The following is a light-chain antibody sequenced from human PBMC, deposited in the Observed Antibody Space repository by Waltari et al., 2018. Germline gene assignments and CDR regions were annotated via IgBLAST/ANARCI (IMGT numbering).Light chain of an antibody. Sequence: QSVSTQPRSASGTPGQGVTISCSGSSSNIGVNHVYWSQQLPGPSPKLLIHRNNPRTSGVPDRFSGSKSGTSAFLVIRGLRSEDEADYHCAAWDDSLSSWVFGGGTKLTVL. J-gene: IGLJ3*02. CDR2: RNN. CDR1: SSNIGVNH. V-gene: IGLV1-47*01. CDR3: AAWDDSLSSWV.